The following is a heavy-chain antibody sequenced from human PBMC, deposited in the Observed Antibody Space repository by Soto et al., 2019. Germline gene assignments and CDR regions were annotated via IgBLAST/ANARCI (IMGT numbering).Heavy chain of an antibody. CDR3: ARDSRGYYYDSSGYSTNGIFDY. CDR2: INWNGGST. V-gene: IGHV3-20*04. D-gene: IGHD3-22*01. Sequence: EVQLVESGGGVVRPGGSLRLSCAASGFTYDDYGMSWVRQAPGKGLEWVSGINWNGGSTGYADSVKGRFTISRDNAKNSLYLQMNSLRAEDTALYYCARDSRGYYYDSSGYSTNGIFDYWGQGTLVTVSS. J-gene: IGHJ4*02. CDR1: GFTYDDYG.